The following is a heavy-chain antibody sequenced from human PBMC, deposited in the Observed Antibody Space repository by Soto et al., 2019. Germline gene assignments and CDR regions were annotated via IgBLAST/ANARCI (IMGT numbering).Heavy chain of an antibody. CDR3: TTDYPRSLPGY. CDR1: GFTFSNAW. J-gene: IGHJ4*02. Sequence: WGSLRLSCAASGFTFSNAWMSWVRQAPGKGLEWVGRIKSKTDGGTTDYAAPVKGRFTISRDDSKNTLYLQMNSLKTEDTAVYYCTTDYPRSLPGYWGQGTQVTVSS. V-gene: IGHV3-15*01. CDR2: IKSKTDGGTT.